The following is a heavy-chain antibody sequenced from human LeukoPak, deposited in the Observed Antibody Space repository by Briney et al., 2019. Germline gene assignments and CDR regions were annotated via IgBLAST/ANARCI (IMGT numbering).Heavy chain of an antibody. Sequence: QPGGALKLSCVGSGFTFANYAMTWVREAPGKGLEWVSVISGSGNVTYYAESVKGRFTISRDNSKRTLYLQMDSLRADDTAIYYCAKDRAGANWGQGTLVLVSS. CDR1: GFTFANYA. CDR3: AKDRAGAN. J-gene: IGHJ4*02. V-gene: IGHV3-23*01. CDR2: ISGSGNVT.